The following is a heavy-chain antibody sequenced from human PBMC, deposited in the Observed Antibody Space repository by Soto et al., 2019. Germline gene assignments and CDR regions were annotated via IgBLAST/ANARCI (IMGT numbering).Heavy chain of an antibody. CDR2: ISYDGSNK. CDR3: AREANRRDAFDI. Sequence: GGSLRLSCAASGFTFSSYAMHWVRQAPGKGLEWVAVISYDGSNKYYADSVKGRFTISRDNSKNTLYLQMNSLRAEDTAVYYCAREANRRDAFDIWGQGTMVTVS. J-gene: IGHJ3*02. CDR1: GFTFSSYA. V-gene: IGHV3-30-3*01.